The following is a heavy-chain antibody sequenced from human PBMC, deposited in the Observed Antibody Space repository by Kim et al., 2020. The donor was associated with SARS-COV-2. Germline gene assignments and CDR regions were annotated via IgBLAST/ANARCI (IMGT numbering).Heavy chain of an antibody. Sequence: SVKVSCKASGGTFSSYAISWVRQAPGQGLEWMGGIIPIFGTANYAQKFQGRVTITADESTSTAYMELSSLRSEDTAVYYCARVESYSSSWYSNYYYYGMDVWGQGTTVTVSS. CDR3: ARVESYSSSWYSNYYYYGMDV. CDR2: IIPIFGTA. D-gene: IGHD6-13*01. V-gene: IGHV1-69*13. CDR1: GGTFSSYA. J-gene: IGHJ6*02.